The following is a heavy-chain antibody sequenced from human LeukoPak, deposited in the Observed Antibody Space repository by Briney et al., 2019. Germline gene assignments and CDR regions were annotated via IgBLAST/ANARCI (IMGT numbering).Heavy chain of an antibody. D-gene: IGHD6-19*01. V-gene: IGHV4-39*01. J-gene: IGHJ3*02. CDR1: GGSISSSSYY. CDR2: IYYSGST. Sequence: KASETLSLTCTVSGGSISSSSYYWGWIRQPPGEGLEWIGSIYYSGSTCYNPSLKSRVTISVDTSKNQFSLKLSSVTAADTAVYCCAGQPLGSGWTGAFDIWGQGTMVTVSS. CDR3: AGQPLGSGWTGAFDI.